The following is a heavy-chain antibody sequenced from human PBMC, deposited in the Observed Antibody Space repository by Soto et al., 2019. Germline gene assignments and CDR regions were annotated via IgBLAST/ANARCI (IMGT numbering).Heavy chain of an antibody. D-gene: IGHD1-1*01. CDR2: IDPSDSYA. V-gene: IGHV5-10-1*01. CDR1: GYTFTSYW. Sequence: GESLKISCKGSGYTFTSYWISWVRQMPGKGLEWMGRIDPSDSYANYSPSFQGHVTISADKSISTAYLQWSSLKASDTAMYYCARHEPLKDWSPPHDRFDPWGQGTLVTVSS. CDR3: ARHEPLKDWSPPHDRFDP. J-gene: IGHJ5*02.